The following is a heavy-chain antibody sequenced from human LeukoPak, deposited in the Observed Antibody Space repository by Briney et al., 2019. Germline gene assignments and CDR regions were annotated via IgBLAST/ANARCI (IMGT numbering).Heavy chain of an antibody. CDR2: IIPILGIA. V-gene: IGHV1-69*04. CDR3: ARVPNSYDSSGFPPGHAFDI. D-gene: IGHD3-22*01. J-gene: IGHJ3*02. Sequence: GASVKVSCKASGGTFSSYAISWVRQAPGQGLEWMGRIIPILGIANYAQEFQGRVTITADKSTSPAYMELSSLRSEDTAVYYCARVPNSYDSSGFPPGHAFDIWGQGTMVTVSS. CDR1: GGTFSSYA.